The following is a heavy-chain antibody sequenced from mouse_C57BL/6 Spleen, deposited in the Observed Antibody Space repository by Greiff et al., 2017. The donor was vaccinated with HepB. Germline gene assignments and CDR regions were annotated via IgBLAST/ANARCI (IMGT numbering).Heavy chain of an antibody. Sequence: QVQLKQPGAELVKPGASVKMSCKASGYTFTSYWITWVKQRPGQGLEWIGDIYPGSGSTNYNEKFKSKATLTVDTSSSTAYMQLSSLTSEDSAVYYGARVGYYDYDGGFDYWGQGTTLTVSS. D-gene: IGHD2-4*01. CDR2: IYPGSGST. V-gene: IGHV1-55*01. CDR1: GYTFTSYW. CDR3: ARVGYYDYDGGFDY. J-gene: IGHJ2*01.